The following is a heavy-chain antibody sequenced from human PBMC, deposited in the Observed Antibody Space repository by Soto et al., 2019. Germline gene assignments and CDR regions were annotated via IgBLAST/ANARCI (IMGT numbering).Heavy chain of an antibody. V-gene: IGHV1-69*01. Sequence: QVQLVQSGAEVKKPGSSVKVSCKASGGTFRSYSISWVRQAPGQGLEWMGGIIPIFDITNYAQKFQGRVTINADESTSTAYMALSSLGSDDTAVYYCARPDEGGYSSNHHYYYALDVWGQGTTVTV. D-gene: IGHD3-22*01. CDR2: IIPIFDIT. J-gene: IGHJ6*02. CDR3: ARPDEGGYSSNHHYYYALDV. CDR1: GGTFRSYS.